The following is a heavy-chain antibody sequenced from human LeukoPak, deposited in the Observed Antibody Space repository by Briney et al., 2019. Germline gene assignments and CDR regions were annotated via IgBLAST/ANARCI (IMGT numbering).Heavy chain of an antibody. Sequence: PWETLSLTCAVYGWSFSGYYWSWIRQPPGKGLEWIGEINHSGSTNYNPSLKSRVTISVDTSKNHFSLKLRSVTAADTAVYYCARGVLQPYDYWGQGTLVTVSS. CDR2: INHSGST. CDR3: ARGVLQPYDY. J-gene: IGHJ4*02. D-gene: IGHD2/OR15-2a*01. V-gene: IGHV4-34*01. CDR1: GWSFSGYY.